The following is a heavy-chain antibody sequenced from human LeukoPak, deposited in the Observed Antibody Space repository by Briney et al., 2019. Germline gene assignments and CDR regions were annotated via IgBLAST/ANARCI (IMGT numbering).Heavy chain of an antibody. J-gene: IGHJ4*02. V-gene: IGHV3-23*01. Sequence: GGSLRLSCAASGFTFNNYAMSWVRQAPGKGLEWVSAISSSGGNTYYADSVKGRFTISRDNSKNTLYLQMNSLRAEDTAVYYCAKEIMETTYFDYWGQGTLVTVSS. D-gene: IGHD3-16*01. CDR2: ISSSGGNT. CDR1: GFTFNNYA. CDR3: AKEIMETTYFDY.